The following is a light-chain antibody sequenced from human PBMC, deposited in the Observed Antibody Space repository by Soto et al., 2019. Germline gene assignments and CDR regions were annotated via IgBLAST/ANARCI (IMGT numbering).Light chain of an antibody. Sequence: VLTQPPATVSLSPGEGATRCCRASQNIGSNLAWYQQKSGQAPRLLIYGASTRATGIAARFSGSGSGTEFTLTISSLQSEDFAVYYCQQYNNWTQTFGQGTKVDI. J-gene: IGKJ1*01. CDR2: GAS. CDR1: QNIGSN. V-gene: IGKV3-15*01. CDR3: QQYNNWTQT.